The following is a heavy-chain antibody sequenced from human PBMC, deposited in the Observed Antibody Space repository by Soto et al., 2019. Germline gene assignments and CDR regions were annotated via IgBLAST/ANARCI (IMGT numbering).Heavy chain of an antibody. CDR2: IIPAFATP. J-gene: IGHJ4*02. CDR1: GGTMRSFA. CDR3: WRGAGVLGYNSKYVPVEV. Sequence: QVQLVQSGTEVKNPGSSVNVSCKTVGGTMRSFAFSWVRQAHGQGLEWMGGIIPAFATPNHAQKFQDRVTVRGDASSITLCIEPRRLRTDSPAVSFFWRGAGVLGYNSKYVPVEVRGQGTQITVSS. V-gene: IGHV1-69*01. D-gene: IGHD3-10*02.